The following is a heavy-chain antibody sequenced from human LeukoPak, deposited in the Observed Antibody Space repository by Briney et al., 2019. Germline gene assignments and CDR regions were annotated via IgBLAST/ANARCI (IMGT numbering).Heavy chain of an antibody. D-gene: IGHD2-2*01. CDR2: INPNSGDT. CDR1: GYTFTAYS. J-gene: IGHJ4*02. Sequence: GASVKVSCKASGYTFTAYSMHWVRQAPGQGLEYMGWINPNSGDTNYAQKFQGRVTMTRDTSMSTAYMELNGLRFDDTAVYYCARDGEVRQGHCTTTSCPVDYWGQGTLVTVSS. V-gene: IGHV1-2*02. CDR3: ARDGEVRQGHCTTTSCPVDY.